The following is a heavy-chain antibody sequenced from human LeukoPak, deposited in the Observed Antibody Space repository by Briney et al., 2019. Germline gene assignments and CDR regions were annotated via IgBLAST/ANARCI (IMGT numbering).Heavy chain of an antibody. J-gene: IGHJ6*02. Sequence: GGSLRLSCAASGFTFSSYAMHWVRQAPGKGLEWVAVISYDGSNKYYADSVKGRFTISRDNSKNTLYLEMNSLRAEDTAVYYCARDRLLGYGELPKNEPYYYYYGMDVWGQGTTVTVSS. V-gene: IGHV3-30*04. D-gene: IGHD3-10*01. CDR3: ARDRLLGYGELPKNEPYYYYYGMDV. CDR2: ISYDGSNK. CDR1: GFTFSSYA.